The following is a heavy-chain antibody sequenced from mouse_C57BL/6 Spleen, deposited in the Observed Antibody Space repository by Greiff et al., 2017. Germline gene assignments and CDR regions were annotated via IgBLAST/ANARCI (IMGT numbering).Heavy chain of an antibody. V-gene: IGHV10-1*01. Sequence: EVQGVESGGGLVQPKGSLKLSCAASGFSFNTYAMNWVRQAPGKGLEWVARIRSKSNNYATYYADSVKDRFTISRDDSESMLYLQMNNLKTEDTAMYYCVRHGYYGSSPAWFAYWGQGTLVTVSA. CDR3: VRHGYYGSSPAWFAY. J-gene: IGHJ3*01. CDR2: IRSKSNNYAT. D-gene: IGHD1-1*01. CDR1: GFSFNTYA.